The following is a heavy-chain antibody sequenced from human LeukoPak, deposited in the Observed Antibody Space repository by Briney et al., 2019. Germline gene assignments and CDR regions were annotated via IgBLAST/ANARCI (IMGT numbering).Heavy chain of an antibody. J-gene: IGHJ3*02. CDR3: ARGLVDAFDI. V-gene: IGHV3-48*01. CDR2: ISSSSSTI. Sequence: GGSLRLSCAASGFTFSSYSMNWVRQAPGKGPEWVSYISSSSSTIYYADSVKGRFTISRDNAKNSLYRQMNSLRAEDTAVYYCARGLVDAFDIWGQGTMVTVSS. CDR1: GFTFSSYS. D-gene: IGHD4-11*01.